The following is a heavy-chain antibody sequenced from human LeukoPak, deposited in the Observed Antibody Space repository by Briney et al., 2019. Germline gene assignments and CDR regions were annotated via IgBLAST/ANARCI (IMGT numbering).Heavy chain of an antibody. D-gene: IGHD5-12*01. CDR3: ASDIVATSGDF. Sequence: GGSLRLSCAASGFTFSDFSMSWIRQAPGKGLEWVSYITSAGRAIYYADSVQGRFTISRDNARNSLYLQMNGLRAEDTAVYYCASDIVATSGDFWGQGNGHTVSS. CDR2: ITSAGRAI. J-gene: IGHJ4*02. V-gene: IGHV3-11*01. CDR1: GFTFSDFS.